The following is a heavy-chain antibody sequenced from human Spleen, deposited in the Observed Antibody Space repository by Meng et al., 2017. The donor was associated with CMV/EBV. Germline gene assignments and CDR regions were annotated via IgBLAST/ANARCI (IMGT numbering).Heavy chain of an antibody. Sequence: GGSLRLSCAASGFTFDDYAMHWVRQAPGKGLEWVSGISWNSGSIGYADSVKGRFTISRDNAKNSLYLQMNSLRAEDTALYYCAKDMRTGDHYYYYGMDVWGQGTTVTVSS. J-gene: IGHJ6*02. D-gene: IGHD7-27*01. CDR3: AKDMRTGDHYYYYGMDV. V-gene: IGHV3-9*01. CDR1: GFTFDDYA. CDR2: ISWNSGSI.